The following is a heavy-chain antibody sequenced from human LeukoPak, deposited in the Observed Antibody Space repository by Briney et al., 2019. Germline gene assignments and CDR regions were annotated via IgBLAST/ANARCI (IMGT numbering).Heavy chain of an antibody. D-gene: IGHD4-23*01. J-gene: IGHJ5*02. V-gene: IGHV1-8*01. Sequence: VASVRVSCKASGFTFTTYDINWVRQAPGQGLEWMGWMNPNSGNTGYAQKFQGRVTMTRNTSISTAYMELSSLRSEDTAVYYCARGPNKYDGGNSGSAWFDPWGQGTLVTVSS. CDR1: GFTFTTYD. CDR3: ARGPNKYDGGNSGSAWFDP. CDR2: MNPNSGNT.